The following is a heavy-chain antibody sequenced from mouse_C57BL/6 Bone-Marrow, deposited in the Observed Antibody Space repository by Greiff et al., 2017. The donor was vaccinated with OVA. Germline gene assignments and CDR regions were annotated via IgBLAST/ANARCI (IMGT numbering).Heavy chain of an antibody. CDR3: ARDGTMGCYYAMDY. J-gene: IGHJ4*01. Sequence: VQLQQSGPELVKPGASVKIPCKASGYPFTDYNMDWVKQSHGKSLEWIGDINPNNGGTIYNQKFKGKATLTVDKSSSTAYMELRSLTSEDTAVYYCARDGTMGCYYAMDYWGQGTSVTVSS. CDR1: GYPFTDYN. CDR2: INPNNGGT. V-gene: IGHV1-18*01. D-gene: IGHD4-1*01.